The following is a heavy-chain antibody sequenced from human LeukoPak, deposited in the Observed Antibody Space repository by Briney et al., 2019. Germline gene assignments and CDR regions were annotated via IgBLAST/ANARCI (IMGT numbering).Heavy chain of an antibody. CDR2: ISYDGSNK. CDR3: ARVPYSSGCIDY. D-gene: IGHD6-19*01. J-gene: IGHJ4*02. Sequence: GRSLRLSCAASGFTFCSYAMHWVRQAPGKGLEWVAVISYDGSNKYYADSVKGRFTISRDNSKNTLYLQMNSLRAEDTAVYYCARVPYSSGCIDYWGQGTLVTVSS. V-gene: IGHV3-30-3*01. CDR1: GFTFCSYA.